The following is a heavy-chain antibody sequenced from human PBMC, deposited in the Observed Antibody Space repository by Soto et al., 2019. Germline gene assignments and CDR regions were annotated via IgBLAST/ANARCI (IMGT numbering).Heavy chain of an antibody. Sequence: WWSLRLSCSASVFTFSSYSMKWFRQAPGKGLEWVSHISSSSTGMYYADSVKGRFIISRDNAKNSLYLQMNNLRDEDTAVYYCTRAGRGAVVVGDLGYFYYGMDVWGQGTTVTVSS. D-gene: IGHD2-15*01. CDR2: ISSSSTGM. J-gene: IGHJ6*02. CDR1: VFTFSSYS. V-gene: IGHV3-48*02. CDR3: TRAGRGAVVVGDLGYFYYGMDV.